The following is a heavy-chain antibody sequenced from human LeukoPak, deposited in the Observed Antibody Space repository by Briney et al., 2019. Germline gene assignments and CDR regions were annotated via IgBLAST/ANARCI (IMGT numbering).Heavy chain of an antibody. V-gene: IGHV4-39*01. CDR1: GGSISSSSYY. D-gene: IGHD3-3*01. CDR2: IYYSVRT. CDR3: ARRGALDFWSGYYAFGSWFDP. Sequence: SETLSLTCTVSGGSISSSSYYWGWIRQPPGTGLEWLGNIYYSVRTYYNPSLKSRVTISVDTSKNQFSLNLSSVTAADTAVYYCARRGALDFWSGYYAFGSWFDPWGQGTLVTVSS. J-gene: IGHJ5*02.